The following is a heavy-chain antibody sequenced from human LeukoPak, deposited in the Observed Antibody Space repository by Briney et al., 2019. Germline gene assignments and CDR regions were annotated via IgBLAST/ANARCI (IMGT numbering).Heavy chain of an antibody. V-gene: IGHV3-48*04. CDR1: GFTFSSYS. CDR3: ARACIAVAGTYYYYYMDV. CDR2: ISSSGSTI. J-gene: IGHJ6*03. Sequence: GGSLRLSCAASGFTFSSYSMNWVRQAPGKGLEWVSYISSSGSTIYYADSVKGRFTISRDNAKNSLYLQMNSLRAEDTAVYYCARACIAVAGTYYYYYMDVWGKGTTVTISS. D-gene: IGHD6-19*01.